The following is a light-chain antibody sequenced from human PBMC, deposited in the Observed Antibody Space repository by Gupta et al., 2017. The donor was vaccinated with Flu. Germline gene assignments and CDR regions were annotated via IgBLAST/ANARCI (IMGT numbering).Light chain of an antibody. CDR2: RNN. CDR3: SSWDDGLVV. J-gene: IGLJ2*01. Sequence: QSVLTQPPSASGTPGQRVTISCSGRSTNIGSHYVYWYQQLPGTAPKLLIYRNNQRPSGVPDRFSGSKSGTSGSLAICGLRSDDEADSYCSSWDDGLVVFGGGTILTVL. CDR1: STNIGSHY. V-gene: IGLV1-47*01.